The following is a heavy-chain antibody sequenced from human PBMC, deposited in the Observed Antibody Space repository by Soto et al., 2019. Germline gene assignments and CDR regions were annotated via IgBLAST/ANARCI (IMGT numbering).Heavy chain of an antibody. CDR1: GGSISSGGYY. CDR3: ARVPYSSDYYDSSGYSPSSEY. V-gene: IGHV4-31*03. D-gene: IGHD3-22*01. Sequence: SETLSLTCTVSGGSISSGGYYWSWIRQHPGKGLEWIGYIYYSGSTYYNPSLKSRVTISVDTSKNQFSLKLSSVTAADTAVYYCARVPYSSDYYDSSGYSPSSEYWGQGTLVTVSS. J-gene: IGHJ4*02. CDR2: IYYSGST.